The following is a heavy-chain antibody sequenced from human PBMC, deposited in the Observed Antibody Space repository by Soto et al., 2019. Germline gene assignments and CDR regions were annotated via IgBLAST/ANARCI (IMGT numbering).Heavy chain of an antibody. CDR2: IYYSGST. CDR1: GGSISSGGYY. CDR3: ARSNCSSTSCSYWFDP. V-gene: IGHV4-31*11. J-gene: IGHJ5*02. D-gene: IGHD2-2*01. Sequence: SSETLSLTCAVYGGSISSGGYYWSWIRQHPGRGLEWIGYIYYSGSTYYNPSLKSRVTISVDTSKNQFSLKLSSVTAADTAVYYCARSNCSSTSCSYWFDPWGQGTLVTVSS.